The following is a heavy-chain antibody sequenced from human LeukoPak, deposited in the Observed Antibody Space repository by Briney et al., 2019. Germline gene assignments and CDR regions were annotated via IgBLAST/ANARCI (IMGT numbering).Heavy chain of an antibody. J-gene: IGHJ6*04. V-gene: IGHV4-61*02. CDR1: GGSISSGSYY. D-gene: IGHD1-26*01. CDR2: IYTSGST. CDR3: ARTPDYSGSYSDV. Sequence: PSETLSLTCTVSGGSISSGSYYWGWIRQPAGKGLEWIGRIYTSGSTNYNPSLKSRVTISVDTSKNQFSLKLSSVTAADTAVYYCARTPDYSGSYSDVWGKGTTVTVSS.